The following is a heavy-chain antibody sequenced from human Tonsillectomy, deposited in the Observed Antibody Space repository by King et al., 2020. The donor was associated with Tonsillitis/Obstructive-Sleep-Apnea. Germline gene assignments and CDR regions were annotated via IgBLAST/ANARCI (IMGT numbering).Heavy chain of an antibody. D-gene: IGHD3-22*01. CDR3: TAGPYYYESSGLLLGISPFDY. Sequence: VQLVQSGGGLVKPGGSLRLSCAASGFTFSNAWMNWVRQAPGKGLEWVGRIKSKTDGGTTDYAAPVKGRFTISRDDSKNTLYLQMNSLKTEDTAVYYCTAGPYYYESSGLLLGISPFDYWGQGTLVTVSS. J-gene: IGHJ4*02. CDR2: IKSKTDGGTT. CDR1: GFTFSNAW. V-gene: IGHV3-15*07.